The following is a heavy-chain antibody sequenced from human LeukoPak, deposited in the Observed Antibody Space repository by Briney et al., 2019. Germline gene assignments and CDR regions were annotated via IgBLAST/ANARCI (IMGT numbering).Heavy chain of an antibody. CDR1: RGTFSKYP. Sequence: EASVKVSCKTSRGTFSKYPISWVRQAPGQGLEWMGRIIPILGTVNYAQNFQGRVTMTTDESTTTVYLELRSLRSEDTAIYFCARGPNDYGDYTLNLWGQGTPITVSS. CDR3: ARGPNDYGDYTLNL. D-gene: IGHD4-17*01. CDR2: IIPILGTV. V-gene: IGHV1-69*11. J-gene: IGHJ4*02.